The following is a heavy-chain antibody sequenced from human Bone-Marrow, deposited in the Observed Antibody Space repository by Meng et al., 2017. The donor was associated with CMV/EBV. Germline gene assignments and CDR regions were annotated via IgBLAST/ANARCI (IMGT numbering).Heavy chain of an antibody. V-gene: IGHV3-64*02. CDR1: GFTFSSYA. CDR3: ARGDYGDH. Sequence: GESLKISCAASGFTFSSYAMHWVRQAPGKGLEYVSAISSNGGSTYYADSVKGRFTISRDNSKNTLYLQMGSLRAEDMAVYYFARGDYGDHWGQGTLVTVPS. J-gene: IGHJ4*02. CDR2: ISSNGGST.